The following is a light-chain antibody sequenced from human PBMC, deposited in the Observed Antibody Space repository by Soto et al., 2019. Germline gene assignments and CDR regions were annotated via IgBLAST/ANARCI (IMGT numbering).Light chain of an antibody. CDR1: QDISNH. J-gene: IGKJ4*01. Sequence: DLQVTQSPSSLSASIGDRITITCRASQDISNHLAWFQLKPGKAPKPLITAASNLQSGVQSRFSGSGSGTDFTLTISGLQPEDFTTYYCQQYKIYPRTFGGGTKVEIK. V-gene: IGKV1-16*01. CDR3: QQYKIYPRT. CDR2: AAS.